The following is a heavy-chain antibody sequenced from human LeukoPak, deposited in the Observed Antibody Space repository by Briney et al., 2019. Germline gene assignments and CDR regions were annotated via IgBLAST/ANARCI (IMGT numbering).Heavy chain of an antibody. CDR1: GFTFTTST. CDR3: AAGGYHDAFHI. D-gene: IGHD3-16*02. Sequence: TSVKVSCKASGFTFTTSTVQWVRQARGQRLEWIGWIVVGSGDTNYPHKFQKTVTITRDMSTSTTYMELSSLRFEDTAIYFCAAGGYHDAFHIWGQGTMVTVSS. V-gene: IGHV1-58*01. CDR2: IVVGSGDT. J-gene: IGHJ3*02.